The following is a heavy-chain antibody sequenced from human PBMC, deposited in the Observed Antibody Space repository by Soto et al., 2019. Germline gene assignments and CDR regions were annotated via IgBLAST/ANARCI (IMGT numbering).Heavy chain of an antibody. CDR3: AKAGGYDILTGYRNRFDP. Sequence: PGGSLRLSCAASGFSFSSYAMSWVRQAPGKGLEWVSGISGGGGSTYYAVFVKGRFTISRDNSKNTLSLQMNSLRVEDTAIYYCAKAGGYDILTGYRNRFDPWGQGTLVTVSS. V-gene: IGHV3-23*01. CDR2: ISGGGGST. D-gene: IGHD3-9*01. CDR1: GFSFSSYA. J-gene: IGHJ5*02.